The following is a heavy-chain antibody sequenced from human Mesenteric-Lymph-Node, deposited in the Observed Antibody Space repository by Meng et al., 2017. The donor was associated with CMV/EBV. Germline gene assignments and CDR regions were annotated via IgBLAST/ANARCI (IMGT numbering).Heavy chain of an antibody. Sequence: GESLKISCAASSGFTFNIYTMNWVRQAPGKGLEWVSSISSSSSYIYYADSVKGRFTISRDNAKNSLYLQMNSLRAEDTAVYYCASGITINYWGQGTLVTVSS. V-gene: IGHV3-21*01. D-gene: IGHD3-10*01. J-gene: IGHJ4*02. CDR3: ASGITINY. CDR2: ISSSSSYI. CDR1: SGFTFNIYT.